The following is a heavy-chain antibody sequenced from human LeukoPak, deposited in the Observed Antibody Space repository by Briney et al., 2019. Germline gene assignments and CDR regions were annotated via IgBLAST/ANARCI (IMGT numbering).Heavy chain of an antibody. CDR2: IIPIFDTA. J-gene: IGHJ6*02. V-gene: IGHV1-69*13. D-gene: IGHD1-26*01. Sequence: ASVRVSCKASGGTFSSYSISWVRQAPGQGLEWMGGIIPIFDTADYAQKFQGRVTITADESTSTAYMELSSLRSEDTAVFYCARISLGAIWGYYYGMDVWGQGTTVTVSS. CDR1: GGTFSSYS. CDR3: ARISLGAIWGYYYGMDV.